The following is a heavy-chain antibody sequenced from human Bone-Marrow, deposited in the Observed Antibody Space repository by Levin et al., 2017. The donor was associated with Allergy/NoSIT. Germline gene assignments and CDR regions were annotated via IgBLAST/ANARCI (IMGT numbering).Heavy chain of an antibody. Sequence: ASVKVSCKASAHIFATYALSWVRQAPGQGLEWLGWISPANGHTSYGQRFQGRVTMTTDTSTTTAYMELMTLTSDDTAIYYCATLVGASAGNYWGQGTLVIVSS. CDR3: ATLVGASAGNY. CDR1: AHIFATYA. D-gene: IGHD1-26*01. V-gene: IGHV1-18*01. CDR2: ISPANGHT. J-gene: IGHJ4*02.